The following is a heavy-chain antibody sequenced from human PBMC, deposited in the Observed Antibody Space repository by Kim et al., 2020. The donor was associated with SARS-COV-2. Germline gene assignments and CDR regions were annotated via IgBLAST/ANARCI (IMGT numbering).Heavy chain of an antibody. D-gene: IGHD6-13*01. V-gene: IGHV1-24*01. CDR1: GYTLTELS. J-gene: IGHJ1*01. CDR2: FDPEDGEI. CDR3: ATEIPLRIAAGGNEYFQH. Sequence: ASVKVSCKVSGYTLTELSMHWVRQAPGKGLEWMGGFDPEDGEIIYAQKLQGRVTMTEDTSTDTAYMELSSLRSEDTAVYYCATEIPLRIAAGGNEYFQHWGQGTLVTVSS.